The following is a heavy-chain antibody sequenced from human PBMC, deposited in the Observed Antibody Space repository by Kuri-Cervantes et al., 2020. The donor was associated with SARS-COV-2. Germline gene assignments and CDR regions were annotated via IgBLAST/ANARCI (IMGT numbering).Heavy chain of an antibody. D-gene: IGHD6-6*01. CDR2: INPNSGGT. CDR3: ARDPGYSSSSVYYYYGMDV. J-gene: IGHJ6*02. CDR1: GYTFTSYG. Sequence: ASVKVSCKASGYTFTSYGTSWVRQAPGQGLEWMGWINPNSGGTNYAQKFQGWVTMTRDTSISTAYMELSRLRSDDTAVYYCARDPGYSSSSVYYYYGMDVWGQGTTVTVSS. V-gene: IGHV1-2*04.